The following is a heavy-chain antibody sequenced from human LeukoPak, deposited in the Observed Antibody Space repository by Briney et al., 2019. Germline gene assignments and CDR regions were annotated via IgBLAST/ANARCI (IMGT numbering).Heavy chain of an antibody. CDR2: IYPGDSDT. CDR1: GFTFTSYW. J-gene: IGHJ4*02. CDR3: ARSLTYYYDSSVGY. Sequence: PGGTLRLSCAASGFTFTSYWIGWVRQMPGKGLEWMGIIYPGDSDTRYSPSFQGQVTISADKSISTAYLQWSSLKASDTAMYYCARSLTYYYDSSVGYWGQGTLVTVSS. D-gene: IGHD3-22*01. V-gene: IGHV5-51*01.